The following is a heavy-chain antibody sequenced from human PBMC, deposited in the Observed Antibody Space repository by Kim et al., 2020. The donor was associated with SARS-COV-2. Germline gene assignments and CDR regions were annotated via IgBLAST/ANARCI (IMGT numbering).Heavy chain of an antibody. J-gene: IGHJ4*02. CDR1: GYTFTSYA. CDR2: INTNTGNP. D-gene: IGHD2-2*01. CDR3: ARGACSSTSCWHLGIDY. Sequence: ASVKVSCKASGYTFTSYAMNWVRQAPGQGLEWMGWINTNTGNPTYAQGFTGRFVFSLDTSVSTAYLQISSLKAEDTAVYYCARGACSSTSCWHLGIDYWGQGTLVTVSS. V-gene: IGHV7-4-1*02.